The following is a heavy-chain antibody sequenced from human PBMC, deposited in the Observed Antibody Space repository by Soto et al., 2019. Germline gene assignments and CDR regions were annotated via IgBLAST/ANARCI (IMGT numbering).Heavy chain of an antibody. CDR3: AGRSGSSDY. V-gene: IGHV3-30*04. Sequence: HPXGTLLLSCTASGFTFSNYTMHWVRQAPGKGLEWVALISYDEIDKYFADAVKGRFTISRDNSKNTLYLQMDSLRAEDTAVYYCAGRSGSSDYWGRGTLVTVSS. J-gene: IGHJ4*02. CDR1: GFTFSNYT. CDR2: ISYDEIDK. D-gene: IGHD3-10*01.